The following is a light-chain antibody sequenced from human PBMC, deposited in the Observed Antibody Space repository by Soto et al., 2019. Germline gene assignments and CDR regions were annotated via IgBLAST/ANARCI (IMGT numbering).Light chain of an antibody. Sequence: DIQMTQSPSSLPASVGDRVNITCRTTQRIDNYLNWYQQKPGKAPNLLIFAASSLQSGVPSRFSGSGPGTDFTLTISSLQPEDFATYYCQQSYTSPPTFGGGTKVEMK. V-gene: IGKV1-39*01. CDR1: QRIDNY. CDR2: AAS. J-gene: IGKJ4*01. CDR3: QQSYTSPPT.